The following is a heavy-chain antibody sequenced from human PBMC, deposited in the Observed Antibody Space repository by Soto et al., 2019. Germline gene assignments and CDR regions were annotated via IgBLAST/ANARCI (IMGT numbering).Heavy chain of an antibody. D-gene: IGHD5-12*01. CDR1: GFTFSDYY. J-gene: IGHJ4*02. CDR2: ITQSGHAA. Sequence: QVQLVESGGDLVKPGGSLRLSCAASGFTFSDYYMSWIRQTPGKGLEWLSYITQSGHAAEYAASVRGRFTISRHKNKNSLYLQMNSLRVDDPGVYYCARAIRGYGAYGGYLGQGTLVTVSS. CDR3: ARAIRGYGAYGGY. V-gene: IGHV3-11*04.